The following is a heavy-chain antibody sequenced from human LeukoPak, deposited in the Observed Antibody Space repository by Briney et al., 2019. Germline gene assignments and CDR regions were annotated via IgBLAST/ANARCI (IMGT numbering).Heavy chain of an antibody. CDR1: GYTFTGYY. CDR2: INPNGGGT. CDR3: ARDRGLQSSSGYYRGEYNWFDP. J-gene: IGHJ5*02. Sequence: ASVKVSCKASGYTFTGYYMHWVRQAPGQGLEWMGWINPNGGGTNYAQKFQGWVTMTRDTSISTAYMELSRLRSDDTAVYYCARDRGLQSSSGYYRGEYNWFDPWGQGTLVTVSS. V-gene: IGHV1-2*04. D-gene: IGHD6-13*01.